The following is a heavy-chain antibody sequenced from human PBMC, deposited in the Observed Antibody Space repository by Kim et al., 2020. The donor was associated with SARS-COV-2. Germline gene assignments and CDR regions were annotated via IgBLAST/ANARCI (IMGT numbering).Heavy chain of an antibody. V-gene: IGHV3-30*03. CDR3: ARIVAPGDY. Sequence: SLRLSCAASGFTFSSYGMHWVRQAPGKGLEWVAVISYDGSNKYYADSVKGRFTISRDNSKNTLYLQMNSLRAEDTAVYYCARIVAPGDYWGQGTLVTVSS. J-gene: IGHJ4*02. CDR2: ISYDGSNK. D-gene: IGHD5-12*01. CDR1: GFTFSSYG.